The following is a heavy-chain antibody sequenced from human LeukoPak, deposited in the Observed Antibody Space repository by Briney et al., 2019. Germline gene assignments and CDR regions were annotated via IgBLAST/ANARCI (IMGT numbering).Heavy chain of an antibody. J-gene: IGHJ6*03. Sequence: SETLSLTCAVYGGSFSGYYWSWIRQPPGQGLEWIGEINHSGSTNYNPSLKSRVTISVDTSKNQFSLKLSSVTAADTAVYYCARGVLSLRYYYYYMDVWGKGTTVTVSS. CDR3: ARGVLSLRYYYYYMDV. CDR1: GGSFSGYY. D-gene: IGHD2/OR15-2a*01. CDR2: INHSGST. V-gene: IGHV4-34*01.